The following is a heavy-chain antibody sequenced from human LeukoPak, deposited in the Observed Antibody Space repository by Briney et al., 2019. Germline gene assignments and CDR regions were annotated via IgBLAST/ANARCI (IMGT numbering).Heavy chain of an antibody. D-gene: IGHD3-22*01. CDR3: ARADYYDSSGRLGDFDY. V-gene: IGHV3-21*01. J-gene: IGHJ4*02. CDR2: ISSSSSYI. Sequence: GGSLRLSCAASGFTFSSYSMNWVRQAPGKGLEWVSSISSSSSYIYYADSVKGRFTISRDNAKNSLYLQMNSLRAEDTAVYYCARADYYDSSGRLGDFDYWGQGTLVTVSS. CDR1: GFTFSSYS.